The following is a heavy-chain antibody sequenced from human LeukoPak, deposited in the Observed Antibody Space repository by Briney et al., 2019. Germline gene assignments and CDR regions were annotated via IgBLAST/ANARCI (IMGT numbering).Heavy chain of an antibody. CDR2: ISSSSSYI. V-gene: IGHV3-21*01. D-gene: IGHD4-23*01. CDR1: GFTFSSYS. J-gene: IGHJ4*02. Sequence: GGSLRLSCAASGFTFSSYSMNWVRQAPGKGLEWVSSISSSSSYIYYADSVKGRFTISRDNAKNSLYLQMNSLRAENTAVYYCARARTTVADFDYWGQGTLVTVSS. CDR3: ARARTTVADFDY.